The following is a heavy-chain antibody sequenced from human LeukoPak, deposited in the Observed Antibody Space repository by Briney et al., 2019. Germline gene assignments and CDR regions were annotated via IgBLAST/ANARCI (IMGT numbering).Heavy chain of an antibody. CDR2: INPNSGGT. J-gene: IGHJ4*02. D-gene: IGHD2-21*02. V-gene: IGHV1-2*02. CDR1: GYTFTGYF. CDR3: AREDCGGDCYHY. Sequence: ASLKLSCTASGYTFTGYFIHWVRQPPGPGLDWMGWINPNSGGTNYAQKFQDRVTMTRDTSISTVYMELSRLRSDDTAVYYCAREDCGGDCYHYWGQGTLVTVSS.